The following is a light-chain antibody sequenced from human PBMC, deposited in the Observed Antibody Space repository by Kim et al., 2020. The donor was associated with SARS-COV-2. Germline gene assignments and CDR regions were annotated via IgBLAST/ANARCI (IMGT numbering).Light chain of an antibody. Sequence: QPVLTQSPSASASLGASVKLTCTLSSGHSSYAIAWHQQQPEKGPRYLMKLKSDGSHSKGDGIPDRFSGSSSGAERYLTISSLQSEDEADYYCQTWGTGMVFGGGTQLTVL. CDR1: SGHSSYA. V-gene: IGLV4-69*01. CDR3: QTWGTGMV. CDR2: LKSDGSH. J-gene: IGLJ2*01.